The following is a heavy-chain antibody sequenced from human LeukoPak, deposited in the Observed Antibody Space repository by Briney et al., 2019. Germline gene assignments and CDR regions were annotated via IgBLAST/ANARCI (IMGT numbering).Heavy chain of an antibody. V-gene: IGHV3-7*01. CDR2: IKQDGSEK. D-gene: IGHD3-3*01. CDR3: ARWNYDFWSGYLRFDY. Sequence: PGGSLRLSCAASGFTFSSYWMSWVRQAPRKGLEWVANIKQDGSEKYYVDSVKGRFTISRDNAKNSLYLQMTSLSAADTAVYYCARWNYDFWSGYLRFDYWGQGTLVTVSS. J-gene: IGHJ4*02. CDR1: GFTFSSYW.